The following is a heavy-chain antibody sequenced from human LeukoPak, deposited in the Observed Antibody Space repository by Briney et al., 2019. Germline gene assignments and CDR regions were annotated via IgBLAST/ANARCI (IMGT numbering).Heavy chain of an antibody. D-gene: IGHD2-21*01. Sequence: SETLSLTCGVFGVSINDYSWSWIRQSPGKGLEWIGEISHTEGTRYNPSLESRVTMSVGTSENQLSLKLIFVTAADTAVYYCARIRCGHSGSVCYDHWGLGTLVTVSS. V-gene: IGHV4-34*01. J-gene: IGHJ4*02. CDR2: ISHTEGT. CDR1: GVSINDYS. CDR3: ARIRCGHSGSVCYDH.